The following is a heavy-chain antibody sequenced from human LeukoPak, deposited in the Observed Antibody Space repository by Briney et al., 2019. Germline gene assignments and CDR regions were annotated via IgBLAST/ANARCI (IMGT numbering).Heavy chain of an antibody. CDR2: IYYSGST. V-gene: IGHV4-39*07. CDR1: GGPISSSSYY. Sequence: SETLSLTCTVSGGPISSSSYYWGWIRQPPGKGLEWIGSIYYSGSTYYNPSLKSRVTISVDTSKNQFSLKLSSVTAADTAVYYCARDDIFDIWGQGTMVTVSS. CDR3: ARDDIFDI. J-gene: IGHJ3*02.